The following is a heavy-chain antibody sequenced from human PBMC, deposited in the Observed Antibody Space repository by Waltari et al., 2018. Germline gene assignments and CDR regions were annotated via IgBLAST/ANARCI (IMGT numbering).Heavy chain of an antibody. D-gene: IGHD6-13*01. Sequence: QVQLVQSGAEVKKPGSSVMVSCKASGGTFSSYAISWVRQAPGQGLEWMGRIIPIFGTANYAQKFQGRVTITADKSTSTAYMELSSLRSEDTAVYYCARDIAAAGTGNWYFDLWGRGTLVTVSS. CDR1: GGTFSSYA. CDR3: ARDIAAAGTGNWYFDL. J-gene: IGHJ2*01. V-gene: IGHV1-69*08. CDR2: IIPIFGTA.